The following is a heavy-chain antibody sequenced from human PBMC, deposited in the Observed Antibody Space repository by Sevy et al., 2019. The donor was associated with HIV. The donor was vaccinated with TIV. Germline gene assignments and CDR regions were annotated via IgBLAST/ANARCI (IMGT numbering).Heavy chain of an antibody. CDR1: GYTFTSYG. CDR2: ISAYNGNT. D-gene: IGHD2-21*01. CDR3: ARVNRIVVVIATVGDAFDI. Sequence: ASVKVSCKASGYTFTSYGISWVRQAPGQGLEWMGWISAYNGNTNYAQKLQGRDTMTTDTSTSTAYMELRSLRSDDTAVYYCARVNRIVVVIATVGDAFDIWGQGTMVTVSS. J-gene: IGHJ3*02. V-gene: IGHV1-18*01.